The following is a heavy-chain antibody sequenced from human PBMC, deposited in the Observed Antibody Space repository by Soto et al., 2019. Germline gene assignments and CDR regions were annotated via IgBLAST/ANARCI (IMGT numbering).Heavy chain of an antibody. CDR3: ARTPTTGPRVVVFDI. V-gene: IGHV1-69*02. Sequence: QVQLVQSGAEVKKPGSSVKVSCKASGGTFSSYTISWVRQAPGQGLEWMGRIIPILGIANYAQKFQGRVTITADKSTSTAYMELSSLRSEDTAVYYCARTPTTGPRVVVFDIWGQGTMVTVSS. D-gene: IGHD2-15*01. CDR1: GGTFSSYT. CDR2: IIPILGIA. J-gene: IGHJ3*02.